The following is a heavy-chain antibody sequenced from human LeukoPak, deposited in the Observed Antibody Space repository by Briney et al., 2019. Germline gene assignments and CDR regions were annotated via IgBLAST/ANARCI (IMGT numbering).Heavy chain of an antibody. D-gene: IGHD6-13*01. Sequence: GGSLRLSCAASGFTFSGYSMNWVRQAPGKGLEWVSSISTSSSYIYYADSVKGRFTISRDNAKNSLFLQMNSLRAEDTAVYYCARDLLEIAADSYFDYWGQGTLVTVSS. V-gene: IGHV3-21*01. CDR3: ARDLLEIAADSYFDY. J-gene: IGHJ4*02. CDR1: GFTFSGYS. CDR2: ISTSSSYI.